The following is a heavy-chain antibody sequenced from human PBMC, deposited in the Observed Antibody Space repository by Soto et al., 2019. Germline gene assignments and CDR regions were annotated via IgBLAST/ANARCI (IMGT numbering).Heavy chain of an antibody. D-gene: IGHD1-1*01. Sequence: GASVKVSCKASGYTFTNYNIDWVRQSSGQGLEWLGWMNPQSGDTGYAQKFQGRVTMTRDTSTSTAYMELSSLTSDDTAVYFCARMHTNDERAKWFDSRGQGTLVTVSS. V-gene: IGHV1-8*01. CDR2: MNPQSGDT. CDR3: ARMHTNDERAKWFDS. J-gene: IGHJ5*01. CDR1: GYTFTNYN.